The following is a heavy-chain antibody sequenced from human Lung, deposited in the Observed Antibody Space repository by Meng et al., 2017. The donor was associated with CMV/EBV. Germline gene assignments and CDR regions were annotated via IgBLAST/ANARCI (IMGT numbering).Heavy chain of an antibody. J-gene: IGHJ5*02. CDR3: ARDRAANSFDP. CDR1: GFTFSSYW. D-gene: IGHD6-25*01. Sequence: SCAASGFTFSSYWMHWVRQAPGKGLVWVSRINSDGSSTIYADSVKGRFTISRDNAKNSLYLQMNSLRAEDTAVYYCARDRAANSFDPWGQGTLVTVSS. V-gene: IGHV3-74*01. CDR2: INSDGSST.